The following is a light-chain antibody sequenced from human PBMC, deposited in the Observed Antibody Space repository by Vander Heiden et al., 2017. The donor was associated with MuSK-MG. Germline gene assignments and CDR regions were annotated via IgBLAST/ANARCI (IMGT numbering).Light chain of an antibody. CDR3: QQYGSWPIT. V-gene: IGKV3-15*01. Sequence: EIVMTQSPATLSVSPGERATLPCRASQSVSINLAWYQHKPGQAPRLLIYDASTRATAIPPRFSGSGSGTEFILTISSLQSEDFAFYYCQQYGSWPITFGQGTRLEIK. J-gene: IGKJ5*01. CDR2: DAS. CDR1: QSVSIN.